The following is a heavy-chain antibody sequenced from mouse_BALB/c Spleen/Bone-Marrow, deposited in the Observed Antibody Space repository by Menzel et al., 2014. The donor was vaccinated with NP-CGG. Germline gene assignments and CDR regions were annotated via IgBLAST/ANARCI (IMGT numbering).Heavy chain of an antibody. V-gene: IGHV5-9-4*01. J-gene: IGHJ4*01. CDR3: VRACGSSYAMDY. CDR2: ISSGGNYT. CDR1: GFTFSSYA. Sequence: DVKLVESGGGLVKPGGSLKLSCAASGFTFSSYAMSWVRQSPDERLEWVAEISSGGNYTYYPDTVTGRFTISRDNAKNILYLEMSSLRSGDTAMYYCVRACGSSYAMDYWGQGTSVTVAS. D-gene: IGHD1-1*01.